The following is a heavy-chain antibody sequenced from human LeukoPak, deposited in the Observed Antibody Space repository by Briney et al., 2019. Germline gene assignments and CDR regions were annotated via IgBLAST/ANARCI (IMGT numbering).Heavy chain of an antibody. CDR1: GFPFSGYW. J-gene: IGHJ6*02. V-gene: IGHV3-74*01. CDR2: INDVGRTT. CDR3: ARGHYYGMDV. Sequence: GGSLRLSCAASGFPFSGYWXHWVXXAPXKXXVWVSGINDVGRTTSYADSVKGRFTISRDNAKNTLYLQMNSLRAEDTAVYYCARGHYYGMDVWGQGTTVTVSS.